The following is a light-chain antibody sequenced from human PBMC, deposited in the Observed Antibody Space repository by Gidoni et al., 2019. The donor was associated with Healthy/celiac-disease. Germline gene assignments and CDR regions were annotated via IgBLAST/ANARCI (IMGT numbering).Light chain of an antibody. J-gene: IGLJ3*02. V-gene: IGLV3-1*01. Sequence: SYELTQPPSVSVSPGQTARITCSGDKLGDKYACWYQQKPGQSPVLVIYQDSKRPSGIPERFSGSNSGNTATLTISGTHAMDEADYYCQAWDSSTRVFGGGTKLTVL. CDR3: QAWDSSTRV. CDR2: QDS. CDR1: KLGDKY.